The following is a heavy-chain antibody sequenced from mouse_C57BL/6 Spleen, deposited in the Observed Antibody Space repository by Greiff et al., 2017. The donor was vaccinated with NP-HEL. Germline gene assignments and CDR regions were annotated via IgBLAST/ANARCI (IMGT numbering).Heavy chain of an antibody. J-gene: IGHJ2*01. CDR2: ISDGGSYT. CDR1: GFTFSSYA. Sequence: EVMLVESGGGLVKPGGSLKLSCAASGFTFSSYAMSWVRQTPEKRLEWVATISDGGSYTYYPDNVKGRFTISRDNAKNNLYLQMSHLKSEDTAMYYCARAGLLWLRENYFDYWGQGTTLTVSS. CDR3: ARAGLLWLRENYFDY. V-gene: IGHV5-4*03. D-gene: IGHD2-2*01.